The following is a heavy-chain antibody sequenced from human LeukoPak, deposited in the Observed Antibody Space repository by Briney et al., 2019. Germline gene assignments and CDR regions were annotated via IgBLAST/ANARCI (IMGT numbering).Heavy chain of an antibody. V-gene: IGHV4-4*07. Sequence: SETLSLTCTVSGGSISSYYWSWIRQPAGKGLEWIGRIYTSGSTNYNPFLKSRVTMSVDTSKNQFSLKLSSVTAADTAVYYCARDVGATHYYYYMDVWGKGTTVTVSS. CDR3: ARDVGATHYYYYMDV. D-gene: IGHD1-26*01. CDR1: GGSISSYY. CDR2: IYTSGST. J-gene: IGHJ6*03.